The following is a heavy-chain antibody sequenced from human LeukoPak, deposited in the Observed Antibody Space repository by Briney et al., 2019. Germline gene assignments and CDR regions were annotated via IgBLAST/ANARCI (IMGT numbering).Heavy chain of an antibody. CDR3: ARLQLEAFDY. D-gene: IGHD1-1*01. Sequence: GESLKISCKGSGYSFTSYWIGWVRQMPGKGLEGMGIIYPGDSDTRYRPSFQGQDNISTDKSISTAYLQWLSLKASDTGMYYCARLQLEAFDYWGQGTLVTVSS. CDR2: IYPGDSDT. CDR1: GYSFTSYW. J-gene: IGHJ4*02. V-gene: IGHV5-51*01.